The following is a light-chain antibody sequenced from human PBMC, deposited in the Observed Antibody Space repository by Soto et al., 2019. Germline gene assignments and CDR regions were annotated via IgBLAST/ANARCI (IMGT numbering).Light chain of an antibody. CDR2: DTS. CDR3: QQRNDGIT. Sequence: EIVLTQSPATLSLSPGERATLSCRASQSVSNSLAWYQQKPGQAPRLLIYDTSNRATAIPARFSGSGSGTDFTLTISSLEPEDFAVYYCQQRNDGITFGQGTRLEIK. J-gene: IGKJ5*01. CDR1: QSVSNS. V-gene: IGKV3-11*01.